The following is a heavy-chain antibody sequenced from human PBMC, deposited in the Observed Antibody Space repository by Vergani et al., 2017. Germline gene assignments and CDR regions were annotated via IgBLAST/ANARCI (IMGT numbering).Heavy chain of an antibody. V-gene: IGHV4-59*01. D-gene: IGHD2-21*01. CDR2: IYYSGST. CDR3: ARAWKHSTRFDY. Sequence: QVQLQESGPGLVKPSETLSLTCTVSGGSISSYYWSWIRQPPGKGLEWIGYIYYSGSTNYNPSLKSRVTLSVDTSKNQFSLKLSSVTAADTAVYYCARAWKHSTRFDYWGQGTLVTVSS. J-gene: IGHJ4*02. CDR1: GGSISSYY.